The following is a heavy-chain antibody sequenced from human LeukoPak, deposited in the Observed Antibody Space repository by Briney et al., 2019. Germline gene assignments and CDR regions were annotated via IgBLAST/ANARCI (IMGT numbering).Heavy chain of an antibody. CDR3: ARGWGGNIDQ. CDR1: GDSVSSISAA. D-gene: IGHD3-16*01. V-gene: IGHV6-1*01. Sequence: SQTLSLTCAISGDSVSSISAAWNWIRQSPSRGLEWLGRTYYRSKWYTYYAVSVKGRITINSDTSKNQFSLQLNSVTPEDTAVYYCARGWGGNIDQWGQGTLVTVSS. J-gene: IGHJ5*02. CDR2: TYYRSKWYT.